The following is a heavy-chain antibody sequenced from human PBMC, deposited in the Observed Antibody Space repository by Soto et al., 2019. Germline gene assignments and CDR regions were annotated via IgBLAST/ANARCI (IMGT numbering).Heavy chain of an antibody. J-gene: IGHJ6*02. CDR3: AREHSSFLCCGMDV. Sequence: QVQLVESGGGVVQPGRSLRLSCAASGFTFSSYAMHWVRQAPGKGLEWVAVISYDGSNKYYADSVKGRFTISRDNSKNSLYLQMNSLRAEDTAVYYCAREHSSFLCCGMDVWGQGTTVTVSS. CDR2: ISYDGSNK. V-gene: IGHV3-30-3*01. CDR1: GFTFSSYA. D-gene: IGHD6-6*01.